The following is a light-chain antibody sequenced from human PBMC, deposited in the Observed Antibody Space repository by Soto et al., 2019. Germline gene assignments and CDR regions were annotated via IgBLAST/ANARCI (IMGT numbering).Light chain of an antibody. J-gene: IGLJ3*02. CDR3: GTWDSSLSAGV. V-gene: IGLV1-51*01. CDR2: DNN. CDR1: RSNIEINY. Sequence: QSVLTQPPSVSAAPGQKVTISCSGSRSNIEINYVSWYQQLPGAAPKLLIYDNNKRTSGIPDRFSGSKSGTSATLGITGLQTGDEADYYCGTWDSSLSAGVFGGGTKVTVL.